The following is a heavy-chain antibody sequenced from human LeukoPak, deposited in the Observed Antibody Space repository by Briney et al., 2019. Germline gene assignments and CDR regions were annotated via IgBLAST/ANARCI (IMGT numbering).Heavy chain of an antibody. CDR3: ARSATYYYDSSRPGYFDY. D-gene: IGHD3-22*01. J-gene: IGHJ4*02. V-gene: IGHV4-39*07. CDR1: GGSISSSSYY. Sequence: SETLSLTCTVSGGSISSSSYYWGWIRQPPGKGLEWIGSIYYSGSTYYNPSLKSRVTISVDTSKNQFSLKLSSVTAADTAVYYCARSATYYYDSSRPGYFDYWGQGTLVTVSS. CDR2: IYYSGST.